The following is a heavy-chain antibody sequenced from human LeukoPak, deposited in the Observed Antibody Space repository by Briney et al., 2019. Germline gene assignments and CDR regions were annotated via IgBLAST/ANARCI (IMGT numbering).Heavy chain of an antibody. Sequence: SETLSLTCTVSGGAITSHYWTWIRQSPVKGLEWIGDISNSGSTSNNPSLKSRVTISIDTSKNQFSLKLSSVTAADTAVYYCGRDALVGYFSYYYMDVWGKGTTVTVSS. CDR1: GGAITSHY. V-gene: IGHV4-59*11. CDR3: GRDALVGYFSYYYMDV. D-gene: IGHD2-15*01. J-gene: IGHJ6*03. CDR2: ISNSGST.